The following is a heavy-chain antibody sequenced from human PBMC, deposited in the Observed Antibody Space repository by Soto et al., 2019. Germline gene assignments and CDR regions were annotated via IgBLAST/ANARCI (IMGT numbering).Heavy chain of an antibody. J-gene: IGHJ4*02. V-gene: IGHV1-8*01. CDR2: MNPSSGNT. CDR1: GYTFTNYD. D-gene: IGHD2-21*02. Sequence: QVQLVQSGAEVKKPGASVKVSCKASGYTFTNYDINWVRQATGQGLEWMGWMNPSSGNTGSVQKFQGRVTMTRNTSTSTAYMELTSLTSDDTAVYDCARTRLCGGDCYSAYYFDFWGQGALVTVSS. CDR3: ARTRLCGGDCYSAYYFDF.